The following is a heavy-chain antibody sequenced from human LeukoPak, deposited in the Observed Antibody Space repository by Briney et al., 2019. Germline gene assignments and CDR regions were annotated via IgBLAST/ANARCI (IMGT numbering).Heavy chain of an antibody. J-gene: IGHJ4*02. CDR1: GFTFSSYA. D-gene: IGHD1-26*01. V-gene: IGHV3-23*01. CDR3: ARDRVGATLAYYFDY. CDR2: ISGSGGST. Sequence: SGGSLRLSWAASGFTFSSYAMSWVRQAPGKGLEWVSAISGSGGSTYYADSVKGRFTISRDNAKNSLYLQMNSLRAEDTAVYYCARDRVGATLAYYFDYWGQGTLVPVSS.